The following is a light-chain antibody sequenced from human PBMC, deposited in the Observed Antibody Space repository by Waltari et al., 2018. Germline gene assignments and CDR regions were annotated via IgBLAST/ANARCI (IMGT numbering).Light chain of an antibody. CDR3: SSYAGDNILI. J-gene: IGLJ2*01. V-gene: IGLV2-8*01. CDR2: DVN. CDR1: SSDVAFYDF. Sequence: QSALPQPPSASGSPGQSVSIPCTGTSSDVAFYDFVSWYKQDPGKAPKLIIYDVNTRPSGVPGHFSGSKSGNTASLIVSGLQADDEAYYYCSSYAGDNILIFGGGSKLTV.